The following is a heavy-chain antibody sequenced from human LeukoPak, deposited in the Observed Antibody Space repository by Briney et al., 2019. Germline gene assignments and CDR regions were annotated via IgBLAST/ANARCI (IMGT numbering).Heavy chain of an antibody. D-gene: IGHD3-3*01. V-gene: IGHV3-15*07. Sequence: GGSLRLSCAASGFTFSNAWMNWVRQAPGMGLEWVGRIKSKTDGGTTDYAAPVKGRFSISRDDSKNTLYLQMNSLKTEDTAVYYCTTEGNVGFLEWLYGYWGQGTLVTVSS. CDR3: TTEGNVGFLEWLYGY. J-gene: IGHJ4*02. CDR2: IKSKTDGGTT. CDR1: GFTFSNAW.